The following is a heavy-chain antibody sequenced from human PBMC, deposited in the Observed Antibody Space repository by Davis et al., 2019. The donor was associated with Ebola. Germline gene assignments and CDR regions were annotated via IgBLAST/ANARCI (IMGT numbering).Heavy chain of an antibody. CDR2: ISDGGTST. Sequence: PGGSLRLSCAASGFSVSNYAMTWVRQAPGKGLELVSSISDGGTSTYYADSLRGRFTISRDNFKNTLYLQMNSLRAEDTAIYYCAKGESVPWRELPYWGRGALVTVSS. V-gene: IGHV3-23*01. CDR1: GFSVSNYA. CDR3: AKGESVPWRELPY. J-gene: IGHJ4*02. D-gene: IGHD1-26*01.